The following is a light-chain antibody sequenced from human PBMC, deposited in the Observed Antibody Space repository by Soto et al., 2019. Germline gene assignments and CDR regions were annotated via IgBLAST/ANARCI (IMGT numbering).Light chain of an antibody. CDR1: SSDVGYYKY. CDR3: SSFTNTNNVGV. CDR2: EVS. V-gene: IGLV2-14*01. J-gene: IGLJ3*02. Sequence: QSALTQPASVSGSPGQSITISCTGTSSDVGYYKYVSWYQQHPGKAPKLIIYEVSNRPSGVSDRFSGSKSGNTASLTISGLQSEDEADYYCSSFTNTNNVGVFGGGTQLTVL.